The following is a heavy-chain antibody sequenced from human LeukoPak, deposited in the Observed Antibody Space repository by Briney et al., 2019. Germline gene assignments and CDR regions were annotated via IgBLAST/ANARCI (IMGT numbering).Heavy chain of an antibody. D-gene: IGHD3-9*01. J-gene: IGHJ6*03. CDR2: INHSGST. Sequence: RASETLSLTCAVYGGSFSFYYWSWIRQPPGKGLEWIGEINHSGSTNYNPSLKSRVTIAVDTSKSQFSLKLNSVTAADTAVYYCARTVLRYFDWSQKGNYQMDVWGRGTTVTISS. CDR1: GGSFSFYY. V-gene: IGHV4-34*01. CDR3: ARTVLRYFDWSQKGNYQMDV.